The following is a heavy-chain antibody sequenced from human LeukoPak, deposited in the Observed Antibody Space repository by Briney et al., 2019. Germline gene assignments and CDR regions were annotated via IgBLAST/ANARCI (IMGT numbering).Heavy chain of an antibody. D-gene: IGHD6-13*01. V-gene: IGHV1-24*01. Sequence: ASVKVSCKVSAYTLTELSIHWVRQAPGKGLEWMGGFDPEDGETIYAQKFQGRVTMTEDTSTDTAYMELSSLRSEDTAVYYCATSYSSSWHYWGQGTLVTVSS. J-gene: IGHJ4*02. CDR1: AYTLTELS. CDR3: ATSYSSSWHY. CDR2: FDPEDGET.